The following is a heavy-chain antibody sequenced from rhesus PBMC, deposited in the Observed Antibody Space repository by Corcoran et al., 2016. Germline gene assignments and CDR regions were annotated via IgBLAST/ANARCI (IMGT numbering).Heavy chain of an antibody. J-gene: IGHJ4*01. CDR1: GGSISSSNW. CDR2: IYGSGGST. CDR3: ATRRSGTPFDY. V-gene: IGHV4-93*02. Sequence: QVQLQESGPAVVKPSETLSLTCAVSGGSISSSNWWSLIRQSPGKGLGWIGGIYGSGGSTEYNPSLKSPVTISIDTSKNQFSLKLSSLTAADTAVYYCATRRSGTPFDYWGQGVLVTVSS. D-gene: IGHD2-27*01.